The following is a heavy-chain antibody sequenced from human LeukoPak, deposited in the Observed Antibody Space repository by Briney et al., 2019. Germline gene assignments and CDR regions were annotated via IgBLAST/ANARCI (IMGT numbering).Heavy chain of an antibody. Sequence: GAVRLSCAASGFTFSSYGMQWVSQAPGKGREGVAFIQYDGSKKYYADSVKGRFTISSDNSKTSLYLQMNSPRAEDTAVYYCANKGAYSSSWQTIDYWGQGPLVPVSS. CDR3: ANKGAYSSSWQTIDY. V-gene: IGHV3-30*02. J-gene: IGHJ4*02. CDR1: GFTFSSYG. D-gene: IGHD6-13*01. CDR2: IQYDGSKK.